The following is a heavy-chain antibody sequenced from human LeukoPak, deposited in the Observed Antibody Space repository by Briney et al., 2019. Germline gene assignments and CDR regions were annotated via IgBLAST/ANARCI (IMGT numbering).Heavy chain of an antibody. CDR2: IYYSGST. D-gene: IGHD4-17*01. J-gene: IGHJ5*02. V-gene: IGHV4-59*01. CDR1: GGSISSYY. CDR3: ARDDWGVSSDYGDSYNWFDP. Sequence: SETLSLTCTVSGGSISSYYWSWIRQPPGKGLEWIGYIYYSGSTNYNPSLKSRVTISVDTSKNQFSLKLSSVTAADTAVYYCARDDWGVSSDYGDSYNWFDPWGQGTLVTVSS.